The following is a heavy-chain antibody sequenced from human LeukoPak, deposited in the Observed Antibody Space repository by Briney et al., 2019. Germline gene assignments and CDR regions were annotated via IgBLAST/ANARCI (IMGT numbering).Heavy chain of an antibody. CDR3: LRISRRAFDY. CDR2: ISSSSSYT. CDR1: GFTFSSYS. V-gene: IGHV3-21*01. D-gene: IGHD2/OR15-2a*01. J-gene: IGHJ4*02. Sequence: GGSLRLSCAASGFTFSSYSMNWVRQAPGKGLEWVSSISSSSSYTYYADSVKGRFTTSRDNAKNSLYLQMNSLRAEDTAVYYCLRISRRAFDYWGQGTLVTVSS.